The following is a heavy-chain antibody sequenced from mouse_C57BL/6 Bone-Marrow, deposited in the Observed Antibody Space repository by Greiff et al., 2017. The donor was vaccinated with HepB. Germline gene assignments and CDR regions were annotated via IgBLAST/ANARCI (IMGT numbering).Heavy chain of an antibody. V-gene: IGHV14-4*01. CDR2: IDPENGDT. CDR1: GFNIKDDY. Sequence: VQLQQSGAELVRPGASVKLSCTASGFNIKDDYMHWVKQRPEQGLEWIGWIDPENGDTEYASKFQGKATITADTSSNTAYLQLSSRTSEDTAVYYCTPAWFAYWGQGTLVTVSA. J-gene: IGHJ3*01. CDR3: TPAWFAY.